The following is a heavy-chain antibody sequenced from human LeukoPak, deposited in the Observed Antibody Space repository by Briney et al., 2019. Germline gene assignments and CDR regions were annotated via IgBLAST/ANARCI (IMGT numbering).Heavy chain of an antibody. CDR1: GLTVTNAW. V-gene: IGHV3-15*04. Sequence: GGSLRLSCAASGLTVTNAWMNWVRQAPGKGLEWVGRIASKTDGGTTDYAAPVKGRFTISRDDSKNTLYLQMNSLKTEDTAVYFCSENMGVWGQGTTVTVSS. J-gene: IGHJ6*02. CDR3: SENMGV. CDR2: IASKTDGGTT.